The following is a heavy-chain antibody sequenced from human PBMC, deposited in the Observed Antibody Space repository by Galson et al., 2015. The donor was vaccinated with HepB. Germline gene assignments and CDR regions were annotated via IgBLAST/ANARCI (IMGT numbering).Heavy chain of an antibody. CDR2: ISSSSTYI. V-gene: IGHV3-21*04. CDR3: ARDGNIVATMGIDY. J-gene: IGHJ4*02. CDR1: GFTFSSYS. D-gene: IGHD5-12*01. Sequence: SLRLSCAASGFTFSSYSMNWVRQAPGKGLEWVSSISSSSTYIHYADSVKGRFTISRDNAKNSLYLQMNSLRAEDTAVYYCARDGNIVATMGIDYWGQGTLVTVSS.